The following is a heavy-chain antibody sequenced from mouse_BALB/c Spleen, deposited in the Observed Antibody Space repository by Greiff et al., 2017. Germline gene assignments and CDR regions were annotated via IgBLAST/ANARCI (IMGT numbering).Heavy chain of an antibody. CDR2: IDPDTGGT. J-gene: IGHJ3*01. D-gene: IGHD2-3*01. CDR3: ARGGGYSLFAY. V-gene: IGHV1-15*01. CDR1: GYTFTDYE. Sequence: VQLQQSGAELVRPGASVTLSCKASGYTFTDYEMHWVKQTPVHGLEWIGAIDPDTGGTAYNQKFKGKATLTVDKSSSTAYMELRSLTSEDSAVYYCARGGGYSLFAYWGQGTLVTVSA.